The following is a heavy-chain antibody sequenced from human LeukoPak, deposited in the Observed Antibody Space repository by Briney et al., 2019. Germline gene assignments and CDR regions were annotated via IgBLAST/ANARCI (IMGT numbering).Heavy chain of an antibody. CDR1: GFTFSSYA. CDR3: ARDRGGSNDY. D-gene: IGHD1-26*01. CDR2: ISYDGSNK. V-gene: IGHV3-30-3*01. J-gene: IGHJ4*02. Sequence: VGSLRLSCAASGFTFSSYAMHWVRQAPGKGLEWVAVISYDGSNKYYADSVKGRFTISRDNSKNTLYLQKKSLRAEDTAVYYCARDRGGSNDYWGQGTLVTVSS.